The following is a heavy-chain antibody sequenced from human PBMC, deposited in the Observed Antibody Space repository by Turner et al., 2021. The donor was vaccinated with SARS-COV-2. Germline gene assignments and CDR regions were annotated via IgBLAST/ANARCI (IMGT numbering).Heavy chain of an antibody. CDR3: AKTSSGMVDYFDS. CDR2: VGNTGRTT. D-gene: IGHD3-3*01. V-gene: IGHV3-64D*06. Sequence: EIQLMESGGGLVQPGESLRLSCSASGFTFSSQSMHWVRQAPGKGLEWVAHVGNTGRTTHYADSVRGRFTISRDNSNGTLFLLMGSLKVEDTAVYFCAKTSSGMVDYFDSWGQGTPVTVSS. CDR1: GFTFSSQS. J-gene: IGHJ4*02.